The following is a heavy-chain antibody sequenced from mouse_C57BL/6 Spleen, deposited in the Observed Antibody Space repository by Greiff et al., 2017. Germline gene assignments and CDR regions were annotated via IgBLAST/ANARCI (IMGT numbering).Heavy chain of an antibody. Sequence: VQLQQSGPELVKPGASVKIPCKASGYTFTDYNMDWVKQSHGKSLEWIGDINPNNGGPIYNQKFKGKATLTVDKSSSTAYMELRSLTSEDTAVYYCARERISTGFAYWGQGTLVTVSA. CDR1: GYTFTDYN. CDR2: INPNNGGP. J-gene: IGHJ3*01. D-gene: IGHD2-1*01. V-gene: IGHV1-18*01. CDR3: ARERISTGFAY.